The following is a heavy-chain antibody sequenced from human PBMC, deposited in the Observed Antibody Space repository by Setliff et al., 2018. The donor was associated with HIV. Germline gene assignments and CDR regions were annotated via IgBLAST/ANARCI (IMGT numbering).Heavy chain of an antibody. V-gene: IGHV1-69*10. CDR1: GGTFSSYT. Sequence: GASVKVSCKASGGTFSSYTINWVRQAPGQGLEWMGGIIPILGIANYAQKFQGRVTITADKSTSIAYMELSSLRSEDTAVYYCARDPEGDYVAFDNWGQGTLVTVS. CDR3: ARDPEGDYVAFDN. CDR2: IIPILGIA. J-gene: IGHJ4*02. D-gene: IGHD4-17*01.